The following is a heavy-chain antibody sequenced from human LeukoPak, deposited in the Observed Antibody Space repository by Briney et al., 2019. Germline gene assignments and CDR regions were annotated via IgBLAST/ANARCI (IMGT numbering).Heavy chain of an antibody. CDR3: ARGGTMVRGVRGPFDP. D-gene: IGHD3-10*01. CDR2: ISYDGSEK. V-gene: IGHV3-30*01. Sequence: GGSLRLSCAASGFTFSSYAMHWVREAPGKGLEWVAVISYDGSEKYYADSVKGRFTISRDNSKNTLYLQMNSLRAEDTAVYYCARGGTMVRGVRGPFDPWGQGTLVTVSS. CDR1: GFTFSSYA. J-gene: IGHJ5*02.